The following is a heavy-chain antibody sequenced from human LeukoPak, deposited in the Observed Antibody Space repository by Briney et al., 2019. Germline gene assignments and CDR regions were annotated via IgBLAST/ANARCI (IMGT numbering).Heavy chain of an antibody. V-gene: IGHV4-61*02. J-gene: IGHJ4*02. CDR3: ASLRERSYYARGFDY. Sequence: SETLSLTCSVSGGSISSSNYYWSWIRQPAGKGLEWIGRIYTSGSTYYNPSLKSRVTISVDTSKNQFSLKLSSVTAADTAVYYCASLRERSYYARGFDYWGQGTLVTVSS. CDR2: IYTSGST. D-gene: IGHD1-26*01. CDR1: GGSISSSNYY.